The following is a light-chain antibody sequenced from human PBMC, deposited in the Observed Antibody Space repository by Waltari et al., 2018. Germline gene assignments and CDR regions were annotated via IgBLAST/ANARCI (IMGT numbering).Light chain of an antibody. Sequence: QSALTQPPSASGSPGQSVTISCTGTSSDVGGYNSASWYQHHPGKAPKLMIYDVSKRPSGVPDRFSGSKSGNTASLTVSGLQAEDEADYYCNSYAGSNNFPFVLGTGTKVTVL. V-gene: IGLV2-8*01. CDR3: NSYAGSNNFPFV. J-gene: IGLJ1*01. CDR2: DVS. CDR1: SSDVGGYNS.